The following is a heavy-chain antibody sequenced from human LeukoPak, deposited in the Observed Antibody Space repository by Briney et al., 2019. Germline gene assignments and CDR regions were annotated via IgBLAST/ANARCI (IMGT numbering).Heavy chain of an antibody. D-gene: IGHD3-22*01. CDR2: ISSNGGST. Sequence: PGGSLRLSCAASGFTFSSYTMHWVRQAPGKGLEYVSAISSNGGSTYYANSVKGRFTISRANSKNTLYLQMGSLRAEDMAVYYCARWRHSSGYYYDDWGQGTLVTVSS. CDR3: ARWRHSSGYYYDD. CDR1: GFTFSSYT. J-gene: IGHJ4*02. V-gene: IGHV3-64*01.